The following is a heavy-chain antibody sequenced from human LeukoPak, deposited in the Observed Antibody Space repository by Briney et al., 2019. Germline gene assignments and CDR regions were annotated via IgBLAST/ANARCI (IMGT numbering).Heavy chain of an antibody. CDR3: ARASTYYDSSGYYY. J-gene: IGHJ4*02. D-gene: IGHD3-22*01. CDR2: ISSDSTTI. V-gene: IGHV3-48*01. Sequence: GGSLRLSCAASGFTFSSYSMNWVRQAPGKGLEWVSYISSDSTTIYYADSVEGRFTISRDNAKNSLYLQMNSLRAEDTAVYYCARASTYYDSSGYYYWGQGTLVTVSS. CDR1: GFTFSSYS.